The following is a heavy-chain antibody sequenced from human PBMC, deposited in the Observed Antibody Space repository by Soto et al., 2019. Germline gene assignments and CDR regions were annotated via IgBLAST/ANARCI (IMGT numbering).Heavy chain of an antibody. CDR2: IYYSGST. Sequence: SETLSLTCTVSGGSISSSSYYWGWIRQPPGKGLEWIGSIYYSGSTYYNPSLKSRVTIPVDTSKNQFSLKLSSVTAADTAVYYCARLPSVYSSSWGGYYYYGMDVWGQGTTVTVSS. D-gene: IGHD6-13*01. CDR3: ARLPSVYSSSWGGYYYYGMDV. J-gene: IGHJ6*02. V-gene: IGHV4-39*01. CDR1: GGSISSSSYY.